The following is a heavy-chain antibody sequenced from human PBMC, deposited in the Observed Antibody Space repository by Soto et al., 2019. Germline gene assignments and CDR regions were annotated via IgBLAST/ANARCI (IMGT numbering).Heavy chain of an antibody. CDR1: GGSISSYY. V-gene: IGHV4-59*01. CDR3: AKLPQYDILTGYLNYFDY. D-gene: IGHD3-9*01. CDR2: IYYSGST. Sequence: SETLSLTCTVSGGSISSYYWSWIRQPPGKGLEWIGYIYYSGSTNYNPSHKSRVTISVDTSKNQFSLKLSSVTAADTAVYYCAKLPQYDILTGYLNYFDYWGQGTLVTVSS. J-gene: IGHJ4*02.